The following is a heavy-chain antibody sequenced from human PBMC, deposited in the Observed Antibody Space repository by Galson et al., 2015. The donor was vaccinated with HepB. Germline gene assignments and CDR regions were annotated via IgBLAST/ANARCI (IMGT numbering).Heavy chain of an antibody. CDR2: ISAYNGNT. V-gene: IGHV1-18*04. CDR1: GYTFTSYG. Sequence: SVKVSCKASGYTFTSYGISWVRQAPGQGLEWMGWISAYNGNTNYAQKLQGRVTMTTDTSTSTAYMELRSLRSDDTAVYYCARESVTLEWGYSGYDPGWFDPWGQGTLVTVSS. CDR3: ARESVTLEWGYSGYDPGWFDP. J-gene: IGHJ5*02. D-gene: IGHD5-12*01.